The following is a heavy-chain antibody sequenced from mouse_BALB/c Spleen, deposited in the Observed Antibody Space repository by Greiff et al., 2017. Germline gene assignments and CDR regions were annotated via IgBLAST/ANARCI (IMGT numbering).Heavy chain of an antibody. V-gene: IGHV1S137*01. CDR3: ARDGNYRYWYFDV. CDR1: GYTFTDYA. CDR2: ISTYYGDA. D-gene: IGHD2-1*01. Sequence: QVHVKQSGAELVRPGVSVKISCKGSGYTFTDYAMHWVKQSHAKSLEWIGVISTYYGDASYNQKFKGKATMTVDKSSSTAYMELARLTSEDSAIYYCARDGNYRYWYFDVWGAGTTVTVSS. J-gene: IGHJ1*01.